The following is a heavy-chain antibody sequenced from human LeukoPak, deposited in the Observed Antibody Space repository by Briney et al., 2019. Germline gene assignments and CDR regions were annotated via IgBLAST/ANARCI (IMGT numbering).Heavy chain of an antibody. CDR2: ISSNSSYI. V-gene: IGHV3-21*01. D-gene: IGHD3-22*01. J-gene: IGHJ1*01. Sequence: PGGSLRLSCAVSGFTFSSYSMNWVRQAPGKGLEWVSSISSNSSYIYYADSVKGRFTISRDNAKNSLYLQMNSLSAEDTAVYYCASHPGSSGYYYEYFQHWGQGTLVTVSS. CDR3: ASHPGSSGYYYEYFQH. CDR1: GFTFSSYS.